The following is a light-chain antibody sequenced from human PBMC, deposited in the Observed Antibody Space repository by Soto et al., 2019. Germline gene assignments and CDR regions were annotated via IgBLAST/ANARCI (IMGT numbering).Light chain of an antibody. J-gene: IGKJ3*01. Sequence: EIVLTQSPATLSLSPGERATLSCRASQSVSSYLAWYQQKPGQAPRLLIYDASNRATGIPARFSGSGSGTDFTLTISSLEPEDFAVYYCQLRSNWRGFTFGPGTKVDIK. V-gene: IGKV3-11*01. CDR2: DAS. CDR1: QSVSSY. CDR3: QLRSNWRGFT.